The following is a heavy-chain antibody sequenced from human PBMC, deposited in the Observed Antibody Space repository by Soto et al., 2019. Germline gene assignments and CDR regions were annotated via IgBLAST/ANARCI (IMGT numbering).Heavy chain of an antibody. Sequence: ASVKVSCKASGYTFTSYGISWVRQAPGQGLEWMGWISAYNGNTNYAQKLQGRVTMTTDTSTSTAYMELRSLRSDDTAVYYCARVVYGSGSYSHGWFDPWGQGTLVTVSS. D-gene: IGHD3-10*01. CDR1: GYTFTSYG. CDR3: ARVVYGSGSYSHGWFDP. CDR2: ISAYNGNT. V-gene: IGHV1-18*01. J-gene: IGHJ5*02.